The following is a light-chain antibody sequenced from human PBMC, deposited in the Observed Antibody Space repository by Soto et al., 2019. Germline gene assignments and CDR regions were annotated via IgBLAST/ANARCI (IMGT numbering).Light chain of an antibody. Sequence: SYELTQPPSVSVAPGQTARITCGGNNIGGKSVHWYQQKPGQAPVLVVYDDSDRPSGIPDRFSVYNSVDTATLTIRRVEAGDEADYYCHVWDSSSDHYVFGTGTKLTVL. CDR1: NIGGKS. V-gene: IGLV3-21*02. J-gene: IGLJ1*01. CDR2: DDS. CDR3: HVWDSSSDHYV.